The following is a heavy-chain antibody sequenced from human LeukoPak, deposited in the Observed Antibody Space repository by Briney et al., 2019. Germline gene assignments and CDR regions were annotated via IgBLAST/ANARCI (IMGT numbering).Heavy chain of an antibody. V-gene: IGHV3-74*01. CDR3: AVTRYCSSAGCYIYFQN. D-gene: IGHD2-2*01. CDR1: GFSFSTYW. CDR2: ISSDGSTT. Sequence: GGSLRLSCAASGFSFSTYWMHWVRQVPGKGLVWVSRISSDGSTTTYADSVKGRFTISRDNAKNTLYLQMNSLRDEDAAVYYCAVTRYCSSAGCYIYFQNWGQGTLVTVSS. J-gene: IGHJ1*01.